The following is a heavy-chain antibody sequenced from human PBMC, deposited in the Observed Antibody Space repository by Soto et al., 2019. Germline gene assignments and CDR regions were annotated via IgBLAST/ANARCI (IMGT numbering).Heavy chain of an antibody. J-gene: IGHJ4*02. CDR2: ISGSGGST. V-gene: IGHV3-23*01. CDR1: GFTFSSYA. D-gene: IGHD1-26*01. CDR3: ARRGSGSDYDY. Sequence: EVQLLESGGGLVQPGGSLRLSCAASGFTFSSYAMRWVRQAPGKGLEWVSAISGSGGSTYYADSVKGRCTISRDNSKKRVYLQMKRRRAEDTAVYYCARRGSGSDYDYCGQGTLVTVSS.